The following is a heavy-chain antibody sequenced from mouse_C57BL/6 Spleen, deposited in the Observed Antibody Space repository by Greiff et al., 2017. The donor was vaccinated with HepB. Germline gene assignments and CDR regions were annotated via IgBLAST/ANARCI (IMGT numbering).Heavy chain of an antibody. CDR1: GYTFTSYW. CDR2: IDPNSGGT. V-gene: IGHV1-72*01. D-gene: IGHD1-1*01. Sequence: VQLQQSGAELVKPGASVKLSCKASGYTFTSYWIHWVKQRPGRGLEWIGRIDPNSGGTKYNEKFKSKATLTVDKPSSTAYMQLSSLTSEDSAVYYCARGDYGSSYDFFDYWGQGTTLTVSS. CDR3: ARGDYGSSYDFFDY. J-gene: IGHJ2*01.